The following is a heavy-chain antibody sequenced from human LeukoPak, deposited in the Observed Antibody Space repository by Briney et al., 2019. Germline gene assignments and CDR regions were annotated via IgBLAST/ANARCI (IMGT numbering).Heavy chain of an antibody. CDR3: ARGYCSSTSCYWYFDY. CDR2: INPNSGGT. CDR1: GYTFTGYY. J-gene: IGHJ4*02. V-gene: IGHV1-2*02. Sequence: ASVKVSCKASGYTFTGYYMHWVRQAPGQGLEWMGWINPNSGGTNYAQKFQGRVTMTRDTSISTAYMELSRLRSDDTAVYYCARGYCSSTSCYWYFDYWGQGTLVTVSS. D-gene: IGHD2-2*01.